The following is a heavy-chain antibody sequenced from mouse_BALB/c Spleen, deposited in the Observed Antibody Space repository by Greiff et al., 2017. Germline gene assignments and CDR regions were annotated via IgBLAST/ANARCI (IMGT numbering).Heavy chain of an antibody. D-gene: IGHD1-1*01. CDR2: IYPSDSYT. CDR1: GYTFTSYW. CDR3: TRRGNYYGYFDY. V-gene: IGHV1-69*02. J-gene: IGHJ2*01. Sequence: QVQLQQSGAELVRPGASVKLSCKASGYTFTSYWINWVKQRPGQGLEWIGNIYPSDSYTNYNQKFKDKATLTVDKSSSTAYMQLSSPTSEDSAVYYCTRRGNYYGYFDYWGQGTTLTVSS.